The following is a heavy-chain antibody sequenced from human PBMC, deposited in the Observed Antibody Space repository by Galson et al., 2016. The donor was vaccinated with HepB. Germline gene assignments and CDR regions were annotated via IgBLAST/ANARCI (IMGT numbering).Heavy chain of an antibody. CDR3: AKDAYYYDNTGLSLSAFDI. V-gene: IGHV3-30*18. CDR1: GFTFSSYG. D-gene: IGHD3-22*01. Sequence: SLRLSCAASGFTFSSYGMHWVRQTPGKGLEWVAVISYDGSNRYYTDSVKGRFTISRDNSKNTLYLQMNSLRAEDTALYYCAKDAYYYDNTGLSLSAFDIWGQGTMVTVSS. J-gene: IGHJ3*02. CDR2: ISYDGSNR.